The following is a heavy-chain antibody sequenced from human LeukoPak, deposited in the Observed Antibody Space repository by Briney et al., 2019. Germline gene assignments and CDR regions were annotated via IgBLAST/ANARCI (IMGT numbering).Heavy chain of an antibody. CDR2: ISASGGKT. D-gene: IGHD3-10*01. CDR3: AKWTRTTLFRGDRARFDS. Sequence: GGSLRLSCAASGFIFNDYAMSWVRQVPGKGLECVSVISASGGKTYYADSVKGRFTISRDTSKTTISLQMNGLRVEDSAVYYCAKWTRTTLFRGDRARFDSWGQGTLVTVSS. J-gene: IGHJ4*02. CDR1: GFIFNDYA. V-gene: IGHV3-23*01.